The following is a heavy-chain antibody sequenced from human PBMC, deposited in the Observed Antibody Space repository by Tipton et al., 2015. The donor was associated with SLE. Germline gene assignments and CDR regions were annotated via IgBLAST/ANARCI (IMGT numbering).Heavy chain of an antibody. CDR2: ISSSGSTI. V-gene: IGHV3-48*03. Sequence: SLRLSCAASGFTFSSYEMNWVRQAPGKGLEWVSYISSSGSTIYYADSVKGRFTISRDNAKNSLYLQMNSLRAEDTAVYYCARGDYDFWSGYFPGAEYFQHWGQGTLVTVSS. CDR3: ARGDYDFWSGYFPGAEYFQH. CDR1: GFTFSSYE. J-gene: IGHJ1*01. D-gene: IGHD3-3*01.